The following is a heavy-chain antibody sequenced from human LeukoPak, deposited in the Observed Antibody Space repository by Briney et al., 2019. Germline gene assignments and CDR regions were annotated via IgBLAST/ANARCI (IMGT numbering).Heavy chain of an antibody. CDR1: GGSISSGSYY. J-gene: IGHJ4*02. D-gene: IGHD2-15*01. V-gene: IGHV4-61*02. CDR3: ARGMGYCSGGSCLGYYFDY. CDR2: IYTSGST. Sequence: PSQTLSLTCTVSGGSISSGSYYWSWIRQPAGTGPEWIGRIYTSGSTNYNPSLKSRVTISVDTSKNQFSLKLSSVTAADTAVYYCARGMGYCSGGSCLGYYFDYWGQGTLVTVSS.